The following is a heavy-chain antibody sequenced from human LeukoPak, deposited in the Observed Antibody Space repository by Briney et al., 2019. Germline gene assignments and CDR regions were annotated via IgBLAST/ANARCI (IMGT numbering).Heavy chain of an antibody. V-gene: IGHV1-8*01. CDR2: MNPNSGNT. Sequence: ASVKVSCKASGYTFTSYDINWVRQATGQGLEWMGWMNPNSGNTGYAQKFQGRVTMTRNTSISTAYMELSSLRSEDTAMYYCARASSGWYRDFDYWGQETLVTVSS. CDR3: ARASSGWYRDFDY. J-gene: IGHJ4*02. D-gene: IGHD6-19*01. CDR1: GYTFTSYD.